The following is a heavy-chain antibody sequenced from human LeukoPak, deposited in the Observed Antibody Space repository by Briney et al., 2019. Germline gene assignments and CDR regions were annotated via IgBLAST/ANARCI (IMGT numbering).Heavy chain of an antibody. D-gene: IGHD3-22*01. J-gene: IGHJ4*02. Sequence: GGSLRLSCAASGFTFSSYSMNWVRQAPGKGLEWVSSISSSSSYIYYADSVKGRFTISRDNAKNSLYLQMNSLRAEDTAVYYCAKSTFLYYYDSSGYYGPFDYWGQGTLVTVSS. CDR3: AKSTFLYYYDSSGYYGPFDY. V-gene: IGHV3-21*01. CDR1: GFTFSSYS. CDR2: ISSSSSYI.